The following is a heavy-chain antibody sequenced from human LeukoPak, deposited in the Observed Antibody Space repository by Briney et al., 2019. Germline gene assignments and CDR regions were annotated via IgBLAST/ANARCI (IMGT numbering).Heavy chain of an antibody. CDR3: VVWKGAYAVYY. J-gene: IGHJ4*02. V-gene: IGHV4-31*03. CDR1: GGSLSRGGDY. Sequence: KPSQTLSLTCTVSGGSLSRGGDYWTWLRQHPGKGLEWIGNTYYGGSTYYNPSLKSRGTISIDTSKYQFSLKLTSVTAADTAVYYCVVWKGAYAVYYWGQGTLVTVSS. CDR2: TYYGGST. D-gene: IGHD5-12*01.